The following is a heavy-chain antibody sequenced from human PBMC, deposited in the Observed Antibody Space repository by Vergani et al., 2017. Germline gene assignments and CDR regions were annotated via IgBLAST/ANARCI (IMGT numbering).Heavy chain of an antibody. CDR1: GGSISSSSYY. J-gene: IGHJ5*02. D-gene: IGHD6-19*01. CDR3: ARHFSGWTNWFDP. CDR2: VFYTGST. Sequence: QLQLQESGPGLVKPSETLSLTCTVSGGSISSSSYYWGWIRQTPGKGLEWIGSVFYTGSTYYNPSLKSRFTLSVDTSKNLFSLKLTSVIATDTAIYYCARHFSGWTNWFDPWGQGTLVTVSS. V-gene: IGHV4-39*01.